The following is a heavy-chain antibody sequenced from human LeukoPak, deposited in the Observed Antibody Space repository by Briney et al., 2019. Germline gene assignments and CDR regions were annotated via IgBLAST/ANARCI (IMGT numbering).Heavy chain of an antibody. V-gene: IGHV1-46*01. D-gene: IGHD1-14*01. Sequence: ASVKVSCKASGYTFTSYYMHWVRQAPGQGLEWMGIINPSGGSTSYARKFQGRVTMTRDTSTSTVYMELSSLRSEDTAVYYCASDITGDTAPYWGQGTLVTVSS. J-gene: IGHJ4*02. CDR1: GYTFTSYY. CDR2: INPSGGST. CDR3: ASDITGDTAPY.